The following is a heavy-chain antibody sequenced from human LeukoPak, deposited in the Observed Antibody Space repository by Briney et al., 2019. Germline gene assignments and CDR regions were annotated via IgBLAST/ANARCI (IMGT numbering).Heavy chain of an antibody. CDR1: GGSISSSNW. J-gene: IGHJ4*02. V-gene: IGHV4-4*02. Sequence: PSETLSLTCAVSGGSISSSNWWSWVRQPPGKGLEWIGEIYHSGSTNYNPSLKSRVTISVDKSKNQFSLKLSSVTAADTAVYYCARHPRELLKAFDYWGQGTLVTVSS. CDR3: ARHPRELLKAFDY. CDR2: IYHSGST. D-gene: IGHD1-26*01.